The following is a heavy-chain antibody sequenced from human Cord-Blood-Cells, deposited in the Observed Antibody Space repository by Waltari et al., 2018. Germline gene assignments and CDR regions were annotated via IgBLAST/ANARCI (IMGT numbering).Heavy chain of an antibody. CDR2: INPNSGGT. Sequence: QVQLVQSGAEVKKPGASVKVSCKASGYTSTGYYTHWVRQAPGQGLEWMGWINPNSGGTNYAQKFQGRVTMTRDTSISTAYMELSRLRSDDTAVYYCARSVTMVRGVTLNNWFDPWGQGTLVTVSS. V-gene: IGHV1-2*02. J-gene: IGHJ5*02. CDR3: ARSVTMVRGVTLNNWFDP. D-gene: IGHD3-10*01. CDR1: GYTSTGYY.